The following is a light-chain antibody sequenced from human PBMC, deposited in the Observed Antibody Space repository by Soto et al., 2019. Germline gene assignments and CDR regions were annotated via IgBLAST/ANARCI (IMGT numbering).Light chain of an antibody. CDR2: LNSDGSH. Sequence: QPVLTQSPSASASLGASVKLTCTLSSGHSSYAIAWHQQKPEKGPRYLMKLNSDGSHGKGDGIPKRFSGPSSWAERYLTISTLQAEDEAECYRQTWRPGMLFGGGNQLT. V-gene: IGLV4-69*01. J-gene: IGLJ2*01. CDR1: SGHSSYA. CDR3: QTWRPGML.